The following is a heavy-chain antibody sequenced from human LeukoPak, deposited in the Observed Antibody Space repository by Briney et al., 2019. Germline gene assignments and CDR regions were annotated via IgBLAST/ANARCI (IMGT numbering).Heavy chain of an antibody. CDR1: GFIFSNYD. J-gene: IGHJ4*02. CDR3: ARRVQYYFDY. CDR2: IWYDESDK. Sequence: PGGSLRLSCAASGFIFSNYDMHWVRQAPGKGLEWVAVIWYDESDKHYADSVQGRFTISRDNSKNSLYLQMNSLRAEDTALYYCARRVQYYFDYWGQGTLVTVSS. V-gene: IGHV3-33*01.